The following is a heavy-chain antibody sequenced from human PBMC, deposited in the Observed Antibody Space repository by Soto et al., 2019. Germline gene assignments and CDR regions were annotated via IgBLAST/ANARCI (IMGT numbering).Heavy chain of an antibody. D-gene: IGHD3-22*01. J-gene: IGHJ6*03. CDR2: INSDGSRT. Sequence: EVQLVESGGGLVQPGGSLGLSCAASGFTFSSYWMHWVRQAPGEGLRWVSRINSDGSRTTYADSVKGRITISRDNAKNTVYLQMNSLSAEDTAVYYCARIVTGYYYMDVWGKGTTVTVSS. V-gene: IGHV3-74*01. CDR1: GFTFSSYW. CDR3: ARIVTGYYYMDV.